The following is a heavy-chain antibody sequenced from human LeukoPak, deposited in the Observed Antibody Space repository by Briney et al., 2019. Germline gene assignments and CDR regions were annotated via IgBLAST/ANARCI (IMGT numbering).Heavy chain of an antibody. D-gene: IGHD6-13*01. CDR1: DGSISNYY. V-gene: IGHV4-59*01. CDR3: AGAIAAVGTRFDP. Sequence: PSETLSLTCTVSDGSISNYYWSWIRQPPGKGLEWIGYISYSGSTNYNSSLKGRLTISLDTSKNQFSLKLNSVTAADTAVYLCAGAIAAVGTRFDPWGQGTLVTVSS. CDR2: ISYSGST. J-gene: IGHJ5*02.